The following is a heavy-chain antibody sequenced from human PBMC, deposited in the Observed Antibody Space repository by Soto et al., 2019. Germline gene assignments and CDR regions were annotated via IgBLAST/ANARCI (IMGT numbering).Heavy chain of an antibody. CDR3: SRIAVSGPITGFDY. D-gene: IGHD6-19*01. J-gene: IGHJ4*02. CDR1: GGSISNSSYL. V-gene: IGHV4-39*01. Sequence: QLQLQESGPRLVKPSETLSLTCTVSGGSISNSSYLWGWIRQPPGKGLQWIGSVSYSGSTYYNTSLKSRVTISVDTSKTQSSLRLSSVTAADTAVYYCSRIAVSGPITGFDYWGQGALVTVSS. CDR2: VSYSGST.